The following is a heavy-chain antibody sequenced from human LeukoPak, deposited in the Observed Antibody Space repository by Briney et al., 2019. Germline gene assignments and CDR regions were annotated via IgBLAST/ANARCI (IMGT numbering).Heavy chain of an antibody. D-gene: IGHD3-10*01. V-gene: IGHV1-18*04. CDR1: GYTSTSYG. Sequence: ASVKVSCKASGYTSTSYGISWVRQAPGQGHEWMGWISAYNGNTNYAQKLQGRVTMTTDTSTSTAYMELRSLRSDDTVVYYCARDRDYYGSGSYYSKIDYWGQGTLVTVSS. CDR3: ARDRDYYGSGSYYSKIDY. CDR2: ISAYNGNT. J-gene: IGHJ4*02.